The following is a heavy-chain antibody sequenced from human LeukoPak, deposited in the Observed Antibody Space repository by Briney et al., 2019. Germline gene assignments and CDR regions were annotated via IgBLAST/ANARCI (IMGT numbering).Heavy chain of an antibody. J-gene: IGHJ4*02. Sequence: SETLSLTCTVSGASFNRDDQYWNWIRQSPEKGLEWIGSIHPSGMLYNNPSLESRVTVSRDTSKNQFSLNLNSVTAADTAVYFCSRGLDSRKLGYWGQGILVTVSS. CDR3: SRGLDSRKLGY. V-gene: IGHV4-31*03. CDR1: GASFNRDDQY. D-gene: IGHD3-22*01. CDR2: IHPSGML.